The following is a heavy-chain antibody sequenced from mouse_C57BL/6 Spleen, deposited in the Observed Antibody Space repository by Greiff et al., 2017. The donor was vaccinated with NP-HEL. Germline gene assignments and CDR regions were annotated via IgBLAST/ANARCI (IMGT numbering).Heavy chain of an antibody. CDR3: ARGLLLRAMDY. CDR2: ISYSGST. Sequence: EVKLVESGPGMVKPSQSLSLTCTVTGYSITSGYDWHWIRHFPGNKLEWMGYISYSGSTNYNPSLKSRISITHDTSKNHFFLKVNSVTTEDTATYYCARGLLLRAMDYWGQGTSVTVSS. D-gene: IGHD1-1*01. J-gene: IGHJ4*01. CDR1: GYSITSGYD. V-gene: IGHV3-1*01.